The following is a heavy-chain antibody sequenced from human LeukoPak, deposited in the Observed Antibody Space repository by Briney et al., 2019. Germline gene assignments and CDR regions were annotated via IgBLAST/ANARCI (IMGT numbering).Heavy chain of an antibody. CDR3: ARGLIPAWFDP. Sequence: GGSLRLSCAASGFTFSSYGMHWVRQAPGKGLEWVAVISYDGSNKYYADSVKGRFTISRDNSKNTLYLQMNSLRAEDTAVYYCARGLIPAWFDPWGQGTLVTVSS. CDR1: GFTFSSYG. CDR2: ISYDGSNK. J-gene: IGHJ5*02. V-gene: IGHV3-30*03. D-gene: IGHD2-21*01.